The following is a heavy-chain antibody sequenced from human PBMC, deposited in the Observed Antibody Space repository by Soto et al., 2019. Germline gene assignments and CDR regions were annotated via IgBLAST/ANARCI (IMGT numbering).Heavy chain of an antibody. CDR2: ISYDGSNK. CDR1: GFTFSSYA. Sequence: GGSLRLSCAASGFTFSSYAMHWVRQAPGKGLEWVAVISYDGSNKYYADSVKGRFTISRDNSKNTLYLQMNGLRAEDTAVYYCAVGAQDVWGQGTTVTVSS. J-gene: IGHJ6*02. V-gene: IGHV3-30-3*01. CDR3: AVGAQDV.